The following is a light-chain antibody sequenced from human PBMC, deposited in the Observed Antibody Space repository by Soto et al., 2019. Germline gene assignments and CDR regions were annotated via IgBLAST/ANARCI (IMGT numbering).Light chain of an antibody. V-gene: IGKV1-5*03. CDR3: KDYDRYSEG. CDR1: QTISSW. J-gene: IGKJ1*01. Sequence: DIEMNQCPSTLTGKEGNRVTITCRASQTISSWLAWYQQKPGKAPKLLIYKPSTLKSGVPSRFSGSGSGTEFAFTISGLQLDDFATYYCKDYDRYSEGFAQGTKV. CDR2: KPS.